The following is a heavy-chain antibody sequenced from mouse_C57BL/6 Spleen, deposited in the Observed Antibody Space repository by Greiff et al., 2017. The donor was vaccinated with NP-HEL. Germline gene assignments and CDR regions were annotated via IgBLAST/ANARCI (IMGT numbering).Heavy chain of an antibody. V-gene: IGHV2-2*01. D-gene: IGHD1-1*01. Sequence: QVQLKESGPGLVQPSQSLSITCTVSGFSLTSYGVHWVRQSPGKGLEWLGVIWSGGSTDYNAAFISRLSISKDNSKSQVFFKMNSLQADDTAIYYCARKGNYYGSSYEYYAMDYWGQGTSVTVSS. CDR2: IWSGGST. CDR1: GFSLTSYG. J-gene: IGHJ4*01. CDR3: ARKGNYYGSSYEYYAMDY.